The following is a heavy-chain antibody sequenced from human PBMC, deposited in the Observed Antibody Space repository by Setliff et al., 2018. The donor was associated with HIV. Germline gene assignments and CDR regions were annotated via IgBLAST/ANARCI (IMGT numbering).Heavy chain of an antibody. D-gene: IGHD2-2*01. J-gene: IGHJ4*01. CDR1: GGSISSGDYY. V-gene: IGHV4-31*03. CDR3: ARALGYCSTTSCYAEYFDY. CDR2: INYSGST. Sequence: SETLSLTCTVSGGSISSGDYYWSWIRQHPGKGLEWIGYINYSGSTYYNPSLKSRLNISLDTSKNQFSLKLSSVTATDTAVYFCARALGYCSTTSCYAEYFDYWG.